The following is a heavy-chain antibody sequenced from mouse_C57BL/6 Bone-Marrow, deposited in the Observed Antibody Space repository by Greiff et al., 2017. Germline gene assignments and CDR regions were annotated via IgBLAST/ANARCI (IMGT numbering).Heavy chain of an antibody. J-gene: IGHJ4*01. V-gene: IGHV14-4*01. CDR2: IDPENGDT. CDR1: GFNIKDDY. Sequence: VQLKESGAELVRPGASVKLSCTASGFNIKDDYMHWVKQRPEQGLEWIGWIDPENGDTEYASKFQGKATITADTSSNTAYLQLSSLTSEDTAVYYCTTEAMDYGGQGTSVTVSS. CDR3: TTEAMDY.